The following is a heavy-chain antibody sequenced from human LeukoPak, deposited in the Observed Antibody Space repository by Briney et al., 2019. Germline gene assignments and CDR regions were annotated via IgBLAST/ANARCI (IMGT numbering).Heavy chain of an antibody. Sequence: PGGSLRLSCAASGFTFGRYGMHWVRQAPGKGLEWVSGFGDSGVSMSDAASVKGRFTISRDNSKNTLYLQMNSLRAEDTAVYYCAKGIITISYGMDVWGQGTTVTVSS. CDR3: AKGIITISYGMDV. J-gene: IGHJ6*02. V-gene: IGHV3-23*01. D-gene: IGHD3-10*01. CDR2: FGDSGVSM. CDR1: GFTFGRYG.